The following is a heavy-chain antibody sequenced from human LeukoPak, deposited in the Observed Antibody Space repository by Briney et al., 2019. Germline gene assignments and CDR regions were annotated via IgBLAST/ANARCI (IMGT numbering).Heavy chain of an antibody. V-gene: IGHV1-18*01. D-gene: IGHD6-13*01. CDR2: ISAYNGNT. CDR3: ARDLAAAGMYYYYYYGMDV. Sequence: ASVKVSCKASGYTFTSYGISWVRQAPGQGLEWMGWISAYNGNTNYAQKLQGRVTMTTDTSTSTAYIELRGLRSDDTAVYYCARDLAAAGMYYYYYYGMDVWGQGTTVTVSS. J-gene: IGHJ6*02. CDR1: GYTFTSYG.